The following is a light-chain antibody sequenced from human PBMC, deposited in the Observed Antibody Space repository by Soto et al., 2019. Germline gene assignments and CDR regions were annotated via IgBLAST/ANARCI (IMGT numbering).Light chain of an antibody. Sequence: QFSVTQPGLPSGSPGPSITLFCTGTRRDVWSYNLVSWYQQHPGKAPKLMIYEVSKRPSGVSNRFSGSKSGNTASLTISGLQAEDEADYYCCSYAGSSTLYVFGTGTKVTVL. J-gene: IGLJ1*01. CDR1: RRDVWSYNL. CDR2: EVS. V-gene: IGLV2-23*02. CDR3: CSYAGSSTLYV.